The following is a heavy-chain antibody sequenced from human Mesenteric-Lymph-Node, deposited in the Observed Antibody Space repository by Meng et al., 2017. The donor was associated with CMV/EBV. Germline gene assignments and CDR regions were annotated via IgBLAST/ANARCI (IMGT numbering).Heavy chain of an antibody. CDR2: ISSGSASI. Sequence: GGSLRLSCAASGFTFNMYPMNWVRQAPGKGLEWVSSISSGSASIDYADSVKGRFTISRDNAKNSLYLQMNSLRVEDTAVYFCATGTAHAGVSPWCDFWGQGTLVTVSS. V-gene: IGHV3-21*01. J-gene: IGHJ4*01. CDR3: ATGTAHAGVSPWCDF. D-gene: IGHD2-8*01. CDR1: GFTFNMYP.